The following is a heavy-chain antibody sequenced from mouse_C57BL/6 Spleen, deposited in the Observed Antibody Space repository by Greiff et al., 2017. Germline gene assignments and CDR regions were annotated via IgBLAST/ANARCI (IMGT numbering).Heavy chain of an antibody. CDR3: ARGRFYYDYPYAMDY. CDR1: GYTFTSYW. Sequence: QVQLQQPGAELVKPGASVKLSCKASGYTFTSYWLPCVKQRPGQGLEWIGEIDPSDSYTNYNQKFKGKATLTVDTSSSTAYMQLSSLTSEDSAVYYCARGRFYYDYPYAMDYRGQGTSVTVST. CDR2: IDPSDSYT. V-gene: IGHV1-50*01. D-gene: IGHD2-4*01. J-gene: IGHJ4*01.